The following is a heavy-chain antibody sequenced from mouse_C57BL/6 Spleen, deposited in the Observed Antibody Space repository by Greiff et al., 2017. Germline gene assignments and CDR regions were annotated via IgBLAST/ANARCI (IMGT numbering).Heavy chain of an antibody. CDR3: TRADGYYYC. V-gene: IGHV1-15*01. J-gene: IGHJ2*01. CDR2: IDPETGGT. D-gene: IGHD2-3*01. CDR1: GYTFTDYE. Sequence: VQLQQSGAELVRPGASVTLSCKASGYTFTDYEMHWVKQTPVHGLEWIGAIDPETGGTAYNQKFKGKAILTADKSSSTAYMELRSLTSEDSAVYYCTRADGYYYCWGQGTTLTVSS.